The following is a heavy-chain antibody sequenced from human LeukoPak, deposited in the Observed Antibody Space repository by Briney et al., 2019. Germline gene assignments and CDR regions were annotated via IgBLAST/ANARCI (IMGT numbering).Heavy chain of an antibody. CDR2: ISSNSSYT. V-gene: IGHV3-11*06. CDR1: GFTFSDYY. CDR3: ARVKGSYSVDY. J-gene: IGHJ4*02. D-gene: IGHD3-10*01. Sequence: GGSLRLSCAASGFTFSDYYMSWLRQAPGKGLEWVSFISSNSSYTHYTDSVKGRFTISRDNAKNSLYLQMNSLRVEDTAVYYCARVKGSYSVDYWGQGTLVTVSS.